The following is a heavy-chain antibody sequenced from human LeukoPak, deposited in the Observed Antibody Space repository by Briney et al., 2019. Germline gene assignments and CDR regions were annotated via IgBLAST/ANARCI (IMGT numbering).Heavy chain of an antibody. J-gene: IGHJ4*02. CDR2: IRYDESDK. Sequence: GGSLRLSCAASGFTFSSYGMHWVRQAPGKGLEGVAFIRYDESDKYYAVSVKGRFTIPRDISKITLYLQTNSLRAEHTAVYYCAKGDGDSPFDYWGQGTLDTVAS. CDR3: AKGDGDSPFDY. D-gene: IGHD5-24*01. CDR1: GFTFSSYG. V-gene: IGHV3-30*02.